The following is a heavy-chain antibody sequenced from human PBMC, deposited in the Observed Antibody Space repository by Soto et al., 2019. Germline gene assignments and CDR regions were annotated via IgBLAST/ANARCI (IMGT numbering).Heavy chain of an antibody. J-gene: IGHJ4*02. D-gene: IGHD3-16*01. CDR2: ISPSGDKV. CDR3: AREPPVSGGLEY. V-gene: IGHV1-46*01. Sequence: QVQLVQSGAEVREPGASVKVYCKASGFSLSTNYIHWVRQAPGQGLEWMALISPSGDKVSYAQRFHGTVNVTGDTSISPVHMELSSLMSGVTGTYYWAREPPVSGGLEYGGQETLVTVSS. CDR1: GFSLSTNY.